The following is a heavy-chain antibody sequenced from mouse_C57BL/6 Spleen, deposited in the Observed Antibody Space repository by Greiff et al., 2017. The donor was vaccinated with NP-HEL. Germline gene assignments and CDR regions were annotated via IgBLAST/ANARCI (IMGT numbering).Heavy chain of an antibody. V-gene: IGHV2-2*01. CDR1: GFSLTSSG. Sequence: VQRVESGPGLVQPSQSLSITCTVSGFSLTSSGVHWVRQSPGTGLEWLGVIWCGGSTDYNAAFISRMSISKDKSKSQVCFKMNSLQADDTAIYYCARNLGRGMDYWGQGTSVTVSS. D-gene: IGHD4-1*01. J-gene: IGHJ4*01. CDR2: IWCGGST. CDR3: ARNLGRGMDY.